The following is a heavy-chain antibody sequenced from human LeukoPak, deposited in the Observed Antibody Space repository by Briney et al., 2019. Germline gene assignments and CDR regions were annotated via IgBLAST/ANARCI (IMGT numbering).Heavy chain of an antibody. Sequence: VSVRVSCKASGYSFTGYYMHWVRQAPGQGLEWMGWINPDNGGTNYAQKFQGRVTMTRDTSLSTAYMELSRLTSNDTAVYYCARASLFWSGYDLWGQGTLVTVSS. J-gene: IGHJ5*02. CDR1: GYSFTGYY. D-gene: IGHD3-3*01. CDR2: INPDNGGT. V-gene: IGHV1-2*02. CDR3: ARASLFWSGYDL.